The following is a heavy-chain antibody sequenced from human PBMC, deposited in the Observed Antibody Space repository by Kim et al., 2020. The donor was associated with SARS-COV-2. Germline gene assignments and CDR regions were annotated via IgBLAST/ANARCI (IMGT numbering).Heavy chain of an antibody. CDR3: VREYPRTYNFDF. V-gene: IGHV1-46*01. CDR2: INTSGGST. J-gene: IGHJ4*02. CDR1: GYTFISFH. Sequence: ASVKVSCTASGYTFISFHLHWVRQAPGQGLEWMGIINTSGGSTTYTQKFQGRVTMTRETSTSTVYLELSSLRYEDTAIYYCVREYPRTYNFDFWGQGTLV. D-gene: IGHD1-1*01.